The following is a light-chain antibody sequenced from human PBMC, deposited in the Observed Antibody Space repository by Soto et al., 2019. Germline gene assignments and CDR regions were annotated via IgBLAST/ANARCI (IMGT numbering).Light chain of an antibody. CDR1: ALTKQH. J-gene: IGLJ3*02. V-gene: IGLV3-25*03. Sequence: SYELTQPHSVSVSPGHTARLTCSGDALTKQHAYWSQQKPGQAPVMGIYKDSERPSGIPERFSGSSSGTKVTLTISGVQAEDEADYYCQSADRSGTYPVFGGGTKVTVL. CDR2: KDS. CDR3: QSADRSGTYPV.